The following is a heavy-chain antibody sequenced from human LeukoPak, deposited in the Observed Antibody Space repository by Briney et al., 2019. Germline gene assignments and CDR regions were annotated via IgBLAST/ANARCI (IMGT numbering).Heavy chain of an antibody. D-gene: IGHD2-15*01. CDR3: ARDKGPPRSFYCGGGSCYSFWFDP. J-gene: IGHJ5*02. V-gene: IGHV3-7*01. CDR2: IKQDGSEK. Sequence: GGSLRLSCAASGFTFSSYWMSWVCQAPGKGLEWVANIKQDGSEKYYVDSVKGRFTISRDNAKNSLYLQMNSLRAEDTAVYYCARDKGPPRSFYCGGGSCYSFWFDPWGQGTLVTVSS. CDR1: GFTFSSYW.